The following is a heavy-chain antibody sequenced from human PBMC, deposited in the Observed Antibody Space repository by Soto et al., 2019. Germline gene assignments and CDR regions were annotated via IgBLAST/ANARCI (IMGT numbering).Heavy chain of an antibody. CDR3: ARVRIAAVHPYNWFDP. CDR1: GGTFSSYT. V-gene: IGHV1-69*02. CDR2: IIPILGIA. J-gene: IGHJ5*02. D-gene: IGHD6-13*01. Sequence: SVKVSCKASGGTFSSYTISWVRQAPGQGLEWMGRIIPILGIANYAQKFQGRVTITADKSTSTAYMELSSLRSEDTAVYYCARVRIAAVHPYNWFDPWGQGTLVTVSS.